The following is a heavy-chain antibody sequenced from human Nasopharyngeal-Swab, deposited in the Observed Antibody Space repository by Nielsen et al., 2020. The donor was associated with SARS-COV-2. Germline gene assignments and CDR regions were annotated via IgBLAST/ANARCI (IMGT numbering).Heavy chain of an antibody. CDR1: GFSFSDYY. D-gene: IGHD3-22*01. J-gene: IGHJ4*02. CDR3: ARRAYYYDSCGFYEDY. Sequence: GGSLRLSCAASGFSFSDYYMSWLRQAPGKGLEWISYISSGGTTKYYADSVKGRFAISRDNARRSLFLQMNSLRAEDTALYYCARRAYYYDSCGFYEDYWGQGTLVTVSS. V-gene: IGHV3-11*04. CDR2: ISSGGTTK.